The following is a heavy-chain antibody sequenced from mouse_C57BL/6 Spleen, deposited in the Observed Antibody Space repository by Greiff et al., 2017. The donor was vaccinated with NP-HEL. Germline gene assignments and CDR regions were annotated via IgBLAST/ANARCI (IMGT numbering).Heavy chain of an antibody. CDR3: ARFLSVVALPYAMDY. CDR1: GFTFTDYY. D-gene: IGHD1-1*01. CDR2: IRNKANGYTT. V-gene: IGHV7-3*01. Sequence: EVQGVESGGGLVQPGGSLSLSCAASGFTFTDYYMSWVRQPPGKALEWLGFIRNKANGYTTEYSASVKGRFTISRDNSQSILYLQMNALRAEDSATYYCARFLSVVALPYAMDYWGQGTSVTVSS. J-gene: IGHJ4*01.